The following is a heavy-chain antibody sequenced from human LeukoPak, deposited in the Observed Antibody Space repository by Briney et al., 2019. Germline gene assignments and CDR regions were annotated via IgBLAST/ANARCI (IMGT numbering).Heavy chain of an antibody. J-gene: IGHJ3*02. CDR3: ARVGPIGPYAAAGGAFDI. V-gene: IGHV4-59*08. CDR2: IYYSGST. CDR1: GGSISSYY. Sequence: SETLSLTCTVSGGSISSYYWSWIRQPPGKGLEWIGYIYYSGSTNYNPSLKSRVTISVDTSKNQFSLKLSSVTAADTAVYYCARVGPIGPYAAAGGAFDIWGQGTMVTVSS. D-gene: IGHD6-13*01.